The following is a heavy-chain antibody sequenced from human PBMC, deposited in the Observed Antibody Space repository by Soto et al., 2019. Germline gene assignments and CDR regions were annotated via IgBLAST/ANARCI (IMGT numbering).Heavy chain of an antibody. CDR1: GITFTNYW. CDR3: GTVFEH. V-gene: IGHV3-74*01. CDR2: VDSDGRGT. Sequence: EVQLVESGGGSVQPGGSLRLSCVASGITFTNYWMHWVRQVPGKGLVWVARVDSDGRGTSYADFVKGRFTISRDNAKNTLYLHMNSLRVDDTAMYYCGTVFEHWGQGIPVTVSS. J-gene: IGHJ4*02.